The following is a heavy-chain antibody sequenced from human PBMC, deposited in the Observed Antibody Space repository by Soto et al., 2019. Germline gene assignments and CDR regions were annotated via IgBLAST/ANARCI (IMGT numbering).Heavy chain of an antibody. J-gene: IGHJ6*02. D-gene: IGHD4-17*01. Sequence: SETLSLTCAVSGYSISSGYYWGWVRQPPRKGLEWIGNIYHSGSTNYNPSLKSRVTISVDTSKNQISLKLKSVTAADTAVYYCARTLSYGDYDYYYYGMDVWGQGTTVTVSS. CDR2: IYHSGST. CDR3: ARTLSYGDYDYYYYGMDV. V-gene: IGHV4-38-2*01. CDR1: GYSISSGYY.